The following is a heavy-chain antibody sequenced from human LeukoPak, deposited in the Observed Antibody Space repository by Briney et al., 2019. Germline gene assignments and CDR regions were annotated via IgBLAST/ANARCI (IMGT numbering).Heavy chain of an antibody. D-gene: IGHD2-2*01. V-gene: IGHV3-7*02. J-gene: IGHJ4*02. CDR2: IKQDGSEK. CDR1: GFTFSSYW. Sequence: PGGSLRLSCAASGFTFSSYWMSWVRQAPGKGLEWVANIKQDGSEKYYVDSVKGRFTISRDNAKNSLYLQMNSLRGEDTAVYYCAVDCSSTSCYDVYYWGQGTQVTVSP. CDR3: AVDCSSTSCYDVYY.